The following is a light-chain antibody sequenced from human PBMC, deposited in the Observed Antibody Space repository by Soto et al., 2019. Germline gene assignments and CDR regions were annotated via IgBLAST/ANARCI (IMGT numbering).Light chain of an antibody. CDR1: RSVSIY. CDR3: QQRSAWPPIT. V-gene: IGKV3-11*01. CDR2: DGS. Sequence: ELVLTQSPATLSLSPGERATRSCRATRSVSIYVAWYQQKPGQAPRLLIYDGSNRATGVPARFSGSGSGTGFTLTISSLEPEDFAVYYCQQRSAWPPITFGQGTRLDI. J-gene: IGKJ5*01.